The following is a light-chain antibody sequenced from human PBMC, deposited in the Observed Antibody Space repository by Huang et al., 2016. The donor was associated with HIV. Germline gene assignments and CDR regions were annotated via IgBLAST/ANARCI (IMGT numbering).Light chain of an antibody. J-gene: IGKJ1*01. CDR1: QNINNN. V-gene: IGKV3-15*01. CDR2: GAS. CDR3: QQYNNWPPWT. Sequence: DIMMTQSPGTLSVSPGERATLSCRSSQNINNNLAGYQQKHGQAPRLLIYGASTRATDVPARFSGSGSGTEFTLTINSLQAEDLAVYYCQQYNNWPPWTFGQGTKVEIK.